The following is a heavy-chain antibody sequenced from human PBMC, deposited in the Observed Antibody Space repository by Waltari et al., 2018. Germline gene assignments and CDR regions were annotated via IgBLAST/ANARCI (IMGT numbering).Heavy chain of an antibody. CDR1: GFPFSTDW. CDR3: IRDAFGQNDF. Sequence: EVQLVESGGGLVQPGGSLSLSCTGSGFPFSTDWMHWVRQAPGKGLVWVSRMNGDGSVISYADSVRGRFTISRDNAKSTLYLEMNSLRDDDTAMYHCIRDAFGQNDFWGQGTLVTVSS. D-gene: IGHD3-16*01. J-gene: IGHJ4*02. CDR2: MNGDGSVI. V-gene: IGHV3-74*01.